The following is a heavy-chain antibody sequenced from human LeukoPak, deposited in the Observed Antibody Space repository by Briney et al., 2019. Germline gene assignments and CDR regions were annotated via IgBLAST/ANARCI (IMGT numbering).Heavy chain of an antibody. D-gene: IGHD6-13*01. CDR1: GGSFSGYY. J-gene: IGHJ3*02. CDR2: INHSGST. Sequence: PSETLSLTCAVYGGSFSGYYWSWIRQPPGKGLEWIGEINHSGSTNYNPSLKSRVTISVDTSKNQISLKLSSVTAADTAVYYCARAGQHDAFDIWGQGTMVTVSS. V-gene: IGHV4-34*01. CDR3: ARAGQHDAFDI.